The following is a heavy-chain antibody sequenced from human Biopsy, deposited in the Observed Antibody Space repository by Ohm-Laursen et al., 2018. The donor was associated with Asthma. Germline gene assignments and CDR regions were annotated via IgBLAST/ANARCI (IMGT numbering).Heavy chain of an antibody. J-gene: IGHJ4*02. V-gene: IGHV4-31*11. D-gene: IGHD5-18*01. CDR2: IYYSGST. CDR3: ARERVTAMVTYFDY. Sequence: TLSLTCAVSGGSISSGGYYWSWIRQHPGKGLEWIGYIYYSGSTYYNPSLKSRVTISVDTSKNQFSLRLNSVTAADTAVYYCARERVTAMVTYFDYWGQGTLVTVSS. CDR1: GGSISSGGYY.